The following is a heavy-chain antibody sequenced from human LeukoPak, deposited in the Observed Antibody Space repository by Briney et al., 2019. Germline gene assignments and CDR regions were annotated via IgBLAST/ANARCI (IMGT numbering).Heavy chain of an antibody. Sequence: GGSLRLSCAASGFTFSSYAMHWFRQAPGKGLEYVSAISSNGGSTYYANSVKGRFTISRDNSKNTLYLQMGSLRAEDMAVYYCAREPDYYYYMDVWGKGTTVTISS. CDR3: AREPDYYYYMDV. D-gene: IGHD2-2*01. CDR1: GFTFSSYA. V-gene: IGHV3-64*01. J-gene: IGHJ6*03. CDR2: ISSNGGST.